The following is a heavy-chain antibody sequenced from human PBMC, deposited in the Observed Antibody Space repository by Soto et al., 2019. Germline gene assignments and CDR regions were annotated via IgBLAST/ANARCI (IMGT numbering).Heavy chain of an antibody. V-gene: IGHV3-53*04. Sequence: GSLRLSCAASGFTVSSNYMSWVRQAPGKGLEWVSVIYSGGSTYYADSVKGRFTISRHNSKNTLYLQMNSLGAEDTAVYYCAREVGHGWFDPWGQGTLVTVSS. CDR2: IYSGGST. J-gene: IGHJ5*02. CDR1: GFTVSSNY. CDR3: AREVGHGWFDP.